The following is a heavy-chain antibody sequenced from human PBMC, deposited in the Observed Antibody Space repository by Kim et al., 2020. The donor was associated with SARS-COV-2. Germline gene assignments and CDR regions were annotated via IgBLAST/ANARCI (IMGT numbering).Heavy chain of an antibody. CDR3: AKDYRDNGDYHSFDI. CDR2: ISGSGGST. J-gene: IGHJ3*02. Sequence: GGSLRLSCAASGFTFSSYAMNWVRQAPGKGLEWVSSISGSGGSTYYADSVKGRCTISRDNSKNTLYLQMNSLRAEDTATYYCAKDYRDNGDYHSFDIWGQGTMVTVSS. D-gene: IGHD4-17*01. V-gene: IGHV3-23*01. CDR1: GFTFSSYA.